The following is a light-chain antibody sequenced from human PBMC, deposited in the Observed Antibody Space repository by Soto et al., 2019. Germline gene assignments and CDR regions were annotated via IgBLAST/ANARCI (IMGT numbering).Light chain of an antibody. Sequence: QSALTQPASVSGSPGQSITISCTGTSSDVGAYNFVSWYQQFPGKAPKLMIYEVSNRPSGVSDRFSGSKSGNTASLIISGLQAEDEADYYCSSQTGSATMVFGGGTQQTVL. CDR1: SSDVGAYNF. CDR2: EVS. CDR3: SSQTGSATMV. V-gene: IGLV2-14*01. J-gene: IGLJ2*01.